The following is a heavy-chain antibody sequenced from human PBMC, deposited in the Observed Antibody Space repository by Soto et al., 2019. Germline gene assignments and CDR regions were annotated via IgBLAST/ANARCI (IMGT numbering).Heavy chain of an antibody. CDR2: IYYSGST. CDR1: GGSISSYY. D-gene: IGHD1-20*01. V-gene: IGHV4-59*08. Sequence: SETLCLTCTVSGGSISSYYLSWIRQPPGKGLEWIGYIYYSGSTNYNPSLKSRVTISVDTSKNQFSLKLSSVTAADTAVYYCARSDGRIITGTTVYAFDIWGQGTMVTVSS. J-gene: IGHJ3*02. CDR3: ARSDGRIITGTTVYAFDI.